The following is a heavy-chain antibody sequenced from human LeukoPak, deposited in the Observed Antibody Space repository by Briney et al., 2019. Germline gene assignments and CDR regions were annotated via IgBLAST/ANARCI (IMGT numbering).Heavy chain of an antibody. CDR2: IKSKTDGGTT. Sequence: GGSLRLSCAASGFTFSNAWMSWVRQAPGKGLEWVGRIKSKTDGGTTDYAAPVKGRFTISRDDSKNTLYLQMNSLKTEDTAVYYCTTETESRSFHAPGGYYYYYMDVWGKGTTVTVSS. J-gene: IGHJ6*03. CDR3: TTETESRSFHAPGGYYYYYMDV. D-gene: IGHD6-6*01. V-gene: IGHV3-15*01. CDR1: GFTFSNAW.